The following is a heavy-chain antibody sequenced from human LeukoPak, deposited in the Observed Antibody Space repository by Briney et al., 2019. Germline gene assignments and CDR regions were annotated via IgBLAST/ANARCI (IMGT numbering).Heavy chain of an antibody. CDR3: AGSTVTFATAYDP. D-gene: IGHD4-17*01. V-gene: IGHV4-59*08. CDR1: GGSISSYY. CDR2: IYYSGST. J-gene: IGHJ5*02. Sequence: SETLSLTCTVSGGSISSYYWSWIRQPPGKGLEWIGYIYYSGSTNYNPSLKSRVTISVDTSKNQFSLKLSSVTAADTAVYYCAGSTVTFATAYDPWGQGTLVTVSS.